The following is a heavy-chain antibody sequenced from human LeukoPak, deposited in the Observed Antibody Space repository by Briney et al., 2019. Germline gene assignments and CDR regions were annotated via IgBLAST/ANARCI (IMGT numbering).Heavy chain of an antibody. CDR1: GFTFSSYG. Sequence: GRSLRLSCAASGFTFSSYGMHWVRQAPGKGLEWVAVISYDGSNKYYADSAKGRFTISRDNSKNTLYPQMNSLRAEDTAVYYCAKRGYCSSTSCYPLSDAFDIWGQGTMVTVSS. CDR2: ISYDGSNK. V-gene: IGHV3-30*18. CDR3: AKRGYCSSTSCYPLSDAFDI. J-gene: IGHJ3*02. D-gene: IGHD2-2*01.